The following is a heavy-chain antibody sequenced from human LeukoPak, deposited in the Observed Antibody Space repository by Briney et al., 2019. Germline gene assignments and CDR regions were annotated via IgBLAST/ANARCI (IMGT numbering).Heavy chain of an antibody. CDR2: IWYDGSEK. Sequence: PGGSLRLSCAASGFTFSSYWMRWVRQAPGKGLEWVAVIWYDGSEKYYVDSVKGRFTISRDNAKNTLYLQMNSLRAEDTAVYYCESAPGRYCSGTSCYAGGYNWFDHWGQGTLVTVSS. CDR1: GFTFSSYW. D-gene: IGHD2-2*01. J-gene: IGHJ5*02. V-gene: IGHV3-33*01. CDR3: ESAPGRYCSGTSCYAGGYNWFDH.